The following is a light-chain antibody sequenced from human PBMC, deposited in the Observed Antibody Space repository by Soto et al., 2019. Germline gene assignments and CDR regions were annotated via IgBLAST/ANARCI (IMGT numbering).Light chain of an antibody. CDR3: CSYAGSYTVV. CDR1: SSDIGGYNF. CDR2: DVG. J-gene: IGLJ2*01. Sequence: QSALTQPRSVSGSPGQSVTISCTGTSSDIGGYNFVSWYQQHPGKAPKVMIYDVGKRPSGVPDRFSGYKSGNTASLTISGLQADDEGDYYCCSYAGSYTVVFGGGTKVTVL. V-gene: IGLV2-11*01.